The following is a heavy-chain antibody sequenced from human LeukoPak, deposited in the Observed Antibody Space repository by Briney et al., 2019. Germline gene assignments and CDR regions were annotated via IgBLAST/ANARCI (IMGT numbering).Heavy chain of an antibody. CDR1: GFTFSGSW. V-gene: IGHV3-74*01. Sequence: GESLRLSCAASGFTFSGSWMHWVRQAPGKGLVWVSRINADGSVTSYVDSVKGRFTISRDNAKNTLYLQMNSLRVEDTAVYYCVRALTGTDDFWGQGTLVTVSS. CDR3: VRALTGTDDF. D-gene: IGHD1-7*01. J-gene: IGHJ4*02. CDR2: INADGSVT.